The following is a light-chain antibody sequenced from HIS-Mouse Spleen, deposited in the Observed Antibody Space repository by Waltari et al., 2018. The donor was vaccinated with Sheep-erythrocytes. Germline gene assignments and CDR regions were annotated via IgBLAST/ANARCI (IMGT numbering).Light chain of an antibody. Sequence: QSALTQPRSVSGSPGQSVTISCTGTSSDVGGYTYVPWYQQHPGKAPKLMIYDVSKRPSGVPDRVSGSKSGNTASLTISGLQAEDEADYYCCSYAGSYNHVFATGTKVTVL. CDR2: DVS. J-gene: IGLJ1*01. CDR3: CSYAGSYNHV. V-gene: IGLV2-11*01. CDR1: SSDVGGYTY.